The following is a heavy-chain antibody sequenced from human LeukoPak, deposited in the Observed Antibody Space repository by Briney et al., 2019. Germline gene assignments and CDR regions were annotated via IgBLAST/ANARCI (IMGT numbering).Heavy chain of an antibody. CDR3: ARVWSSFPYYFDY. D-gene: IGHD1-26*01. Sequence: SETLSLTCAVSGGSLSSGDYSWSWIRQPPGPGLEWIGYIYHSGSTYYNPSLKSRVTISVDRSKNQFSLKLSSVTAADTAVYYCARVWSSFPYYFDYWGQGTLVTVSS. CDR1: GGSLSSGDYS. J-gene: IGHJ4*02. V-gene: IGHV4-30-2*01. CDR2: IYHSGST.